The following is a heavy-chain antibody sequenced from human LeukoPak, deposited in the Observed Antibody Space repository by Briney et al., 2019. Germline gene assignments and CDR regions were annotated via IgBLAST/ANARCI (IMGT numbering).Heavy chain of an antibody. J-gene: IGHJ4*02. CDR1: GYAFTEYA. CDR3: ARDTYCSGGRCYSRVGY. V-gene: IGHV7-4-1*02. CDR2: INTNTGNP. Sequence: ASVKLSCKASGYAFTEYAMNWVRQAPGQGLEWMGWINTNTGNPTYAQGFTERFVFSWDTSVNTAYLQINSLKPEDTAVYFCARDTYCSGGRCYSRVGYWGQGTVVTVSS. D-gene: IGHD2-15*01.